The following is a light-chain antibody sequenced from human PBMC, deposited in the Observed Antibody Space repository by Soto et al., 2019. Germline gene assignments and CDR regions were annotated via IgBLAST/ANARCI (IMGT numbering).Light chain of an antibody. CDR2: DAS. Sequence: EIVLTQSPATLSLSPGERATLSCRASQSINRHLAWYRQKPGQAPRLLIYDASNRATAIPARFSGSGSGTDFTLTISRLEPEDFAVYYCQLRRTFGQGTKV. CDR1: QSINRH. V-gene: IGKV3-11*01. CDR3: QLRRT. J-gene: IGKJ1*01.